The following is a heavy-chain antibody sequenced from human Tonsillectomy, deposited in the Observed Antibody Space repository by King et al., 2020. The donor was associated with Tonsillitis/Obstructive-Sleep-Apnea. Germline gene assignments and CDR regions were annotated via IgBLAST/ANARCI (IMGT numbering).Heavy chain of an antibody. J-gene: IGHJ4*02. CDR1: GGSISSSSYY. D-gene: IGHD3-10*01. Sequence: QLQESGPGLVKPSETLSLTCTVSGGSISSSSYYWGWIRQPPGKGLEWIGSIYYSGSTYYNPSLKSRVTISVDTSKNQLSLKLSSVTAADTAVYYCARQARRGSGSPRLDYWGQGTLVTVSS. CDR2: IYYSGST. V-gene: IGHV4-39*01. CDR3: ARQARRGSGSPRLDY.